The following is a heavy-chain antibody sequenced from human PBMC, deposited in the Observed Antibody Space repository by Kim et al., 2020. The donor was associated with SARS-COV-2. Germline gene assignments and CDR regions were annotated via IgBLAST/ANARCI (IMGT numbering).Heavy chain of an antibody. CDR1: GYTFSDYY. CDR3: AREDGLDV. V-gene: IGHV1-2*06. Sequence: ASVKVSCKASGYTFSDYYVHGVRQAPGQGLEWMGRITPNSGYTYYAQKFQGRVTMTRDTSISTAYMELRRLTSDDTAVYYCAREDGLDVWGQGTTVTVSS. CDR2: ITPNSGYT. J-gene: IGHJ6*02.